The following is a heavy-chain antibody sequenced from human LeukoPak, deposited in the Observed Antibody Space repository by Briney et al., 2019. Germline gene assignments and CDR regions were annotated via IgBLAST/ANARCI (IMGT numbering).Heavy chain of an antibody. CDR3: ARADCSSTSCYDYFDY. CDR1: GYTFTSYD. J-gene: IGHJ4*02. Sequence: ASVKVSFKASGYTFTSYDINWVRQATGQGLEWMGWMNPNSGNTGYAQKFQGRVTMTRNTSISTAYMELSSLRSEDTAVYYCARADCSSTSCYDYFDYWGQGTLVTVSS. V-gene: IGHV1-8*01. D-gene: IGHD2-2*01. CDR2: MNPNSGNT.